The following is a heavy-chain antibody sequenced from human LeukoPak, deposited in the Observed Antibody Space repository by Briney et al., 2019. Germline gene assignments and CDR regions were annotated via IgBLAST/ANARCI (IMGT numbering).Heavy chain of an antibody. CDR1: GYSISSGYY. CDR2: IYHGGST. Sequence: SETLSLTCTVSGYSISSGYYWGWIRQPPGKGLEGFGSIYHGGSTYYNPSLKSRVTISVDTSKNQFSLKLSSVTAADTAVYYCARLQGDIVVVTESWFDPWGQGTLVTVSS. J-gene: IGHJ5*02. CDR3: ARLQGDIVVVTESWFDP. D-gene: IGHD2-15*01. V-gene: IGHV4-38-2*02.